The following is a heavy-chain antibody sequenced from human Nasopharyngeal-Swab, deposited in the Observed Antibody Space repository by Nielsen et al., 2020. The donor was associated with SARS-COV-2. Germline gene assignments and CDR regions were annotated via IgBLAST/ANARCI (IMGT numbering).Heavy chain of an antibody. CDR1: GFIFSASA. CDR2: IGDKDHNYAT. Sequence: GGSLRLSCAASGFIFSASAIHWVRHAPGTGLEWVGRIGDKDHNYATTYGASVQGRFTISRDDSKNTAFLQMDSLKTEDTALYYCTTDCYFDYWGQGTLVTVAS. D-gene: IGHD2-21*02. CDR3: TTDCYFDY. J-gene: IGHJ4*02. V-gene: IGHV3-73*01.